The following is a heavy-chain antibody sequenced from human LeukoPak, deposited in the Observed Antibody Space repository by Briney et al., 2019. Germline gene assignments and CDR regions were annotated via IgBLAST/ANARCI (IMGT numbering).Heavy chain of an antibody. CDR1: GGSISSGGYY. Sequence: PSETLSLTCTVSGGSISSGGYYWSWIRQHPGKGLEWIGYIYYSGSTYYNPSLKSRVTISVDTSKNQFSLKLSSVTAADTAVYYCARDRRRRDGYNSAIDYWGQGTLVTVSS. CDR2: IYYSGST. CDR3: ARDRRRRDGYNSAIDY. D-gene: IGHD5-24*01. J-gene: IGHJ4*02. V-gene: IGHV4-31*03.